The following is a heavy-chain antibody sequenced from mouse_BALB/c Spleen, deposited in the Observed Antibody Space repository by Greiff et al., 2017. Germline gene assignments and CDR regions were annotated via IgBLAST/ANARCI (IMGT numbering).Heavy chain of an antibody. D-gene: IGHD1-1*01. CDR2: IDPANGNT. Sequence: VHVKQSGAELVKPGASVKLSCTASGFNIKDTYMHWVKQRPEQGLEWIGRIDPANGNTKYDPKFQGKATITADTSSNTAYLQLSSLTSEDTAVYYCARRQAYYGWGFAYWGQGTLVTVSA. CDR1: GFNIKDTY. V-gene: IGHV14-3*02. CDR3: ARRQAYYGWGFAY. J-gene: IGHJ3*01.